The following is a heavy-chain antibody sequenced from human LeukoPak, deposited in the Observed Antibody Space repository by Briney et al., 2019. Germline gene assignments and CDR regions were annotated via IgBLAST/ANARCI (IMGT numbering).Heavy chain of an antibody. J-gene: IGHJ4*02. CDR1: GSTFSRYW. CDR2: IRHDGSET. CDR3: ARDETYDYESNGYLDF. D-gene: IGHD3-22*01. V-gene: IGHV3-7*01. Sequence: GGSLRLSCAASGSTFSRYWMSWVRQAPGKGLEWVANIRHDGSETYYVDSLRGRFTISRDNAKNLVYLQMSSLRAEDTAIYYCARDETYDYESNGYLDFWGQGTVVTVSS.